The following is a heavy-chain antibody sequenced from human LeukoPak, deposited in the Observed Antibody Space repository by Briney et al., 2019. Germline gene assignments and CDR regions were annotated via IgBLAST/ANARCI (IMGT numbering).Heavy chain of an antibody. CDR1: GYTLTGSY. D-gene: IGHD2-2*01. CDR2: INPNRGGS. Sequence: PSVKVSCKASGYTLTGSYMHWVRQAPGPGHEWMGWINPNRGGSNCAPMFHGMATMTRDTCISTAYVGLSRLRSDDTAVYCYARLHCSSTSCYSGRCGAFDYWGQGTLVTVSS. CDR3: ARLHCSSTSCYSGRCGAFDY. J-gene: IGHJ4*02. V-gene: IGHV1-2*02.